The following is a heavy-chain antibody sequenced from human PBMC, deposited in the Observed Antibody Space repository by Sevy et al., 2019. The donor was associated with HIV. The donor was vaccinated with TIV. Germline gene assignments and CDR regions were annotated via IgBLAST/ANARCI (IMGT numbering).Heavy chain of an antibody. CDR1: GGSFSGYY. D-gene: IGHD6-6*01. V-gene: IGHV4-34*01. CDR3: ARGSKGDGSSSYYFDY. J-gene: IGHJ4*02. CDR2: INHSGST. Sequence: SETLSLTCAVYGGSFSGYYWSWIRQPPGKGLEWIGEINHSGSTNCNPSLKSRVTISVDTSKNQFSLKLSSVTAADTAVYYCARGSKGDGSSSYYFDYWGQGTLVTVSS.